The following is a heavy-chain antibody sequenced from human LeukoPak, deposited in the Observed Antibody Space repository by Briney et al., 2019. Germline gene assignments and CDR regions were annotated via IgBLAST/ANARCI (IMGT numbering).Heavy chain of an antibody. CDR3: ARNLARTGDFDY. V-gene: IGHV1-8*01. CDR1: GYTFISYD. J-gene: IGHJ4*02. D-gene: IGHD5-12*01. CDR2: MNPNSGGA. Sequence: ASVKVSCKASGYTFISYDFNWVRQATGQGLEWLGWMNPNSGGAGYAQNFQGRVSLTRDTSISAAYMELTNLGSEDTAVYYCARNLARTGDFDYWGQGTLVTVSS.